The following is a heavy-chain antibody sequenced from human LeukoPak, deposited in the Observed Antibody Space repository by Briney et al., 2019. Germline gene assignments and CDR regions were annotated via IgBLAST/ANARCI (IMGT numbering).Heavy chain of an antibody. J-gene: IGHJ5*02. D-gene: IGHD5-18*01. CDR2: IYTSGST. CDR3: ARDGRVWDTGWFDP. V-gene: IGHV4-61*02. CDR1: GGSISSGSYY. Sequence: SQTLSLTCTVSGGSISSGSYYWSWIRQPAGKGLEWIGRIYTSGSTNYNPSLKSRVTISVDTSKNQFSLKLSSVTAADTAVYYCARDGRVWDTGWFDPWGQGTLVTVSS.